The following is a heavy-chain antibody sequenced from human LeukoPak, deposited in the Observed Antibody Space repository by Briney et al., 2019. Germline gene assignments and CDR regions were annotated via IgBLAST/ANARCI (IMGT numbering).Heavy chain of an antibody. CDR2: ISGSGGRT. V-gene: IGHV3-23*01. CDR1: GFTFDNYG. CDR3: AIPTCSGSGYCSTSDPFHT. D-gene: IGHD2-2*03. J-gene: IGHJ3*02. Sequence: PGGSLILSCAASGFTFDNYGIGWVRQAPGKGLEWVSGISGSGGRTYYADSVKGRFTISRDNSKNTLFLQLNSLGVEDTATYYCAIPTCSGSGYCSTSDPFHTWGQGTMVTVSS.